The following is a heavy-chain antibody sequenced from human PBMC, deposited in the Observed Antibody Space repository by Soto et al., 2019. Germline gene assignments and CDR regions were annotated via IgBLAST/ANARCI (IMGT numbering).Heavy chain of an antibody. CDR2: ISPTGEQR. V-gene: IGHV3-23*01. CDR1: RFTFRNYG. Sequence: GGSLRLSCAASRFTFRNYGMSWVRQGPGKGLEWVSGISPTGEQRFYVDSVKGRFFISRDNSQNTLSLEMSNLRADNTAVYYCAKRYGSGSYRDFNSYYGMDIWGQGTSVTISS. D-gene: IGHD3-10*01. J-gene: IGHJ6*02. CDR3: AKRYGSGSYRDFNSYYGMDI.